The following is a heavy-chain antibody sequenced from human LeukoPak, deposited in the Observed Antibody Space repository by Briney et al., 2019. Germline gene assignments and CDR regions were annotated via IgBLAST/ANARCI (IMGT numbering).Heavy chain of an antibody. V-gene: IGHV3-23*01. Sequence: PGGSLRLSCAASGFTFSSYAMSWVRQAPGKGLEWVSAISGSGGSTYYADSVKGRFTISRDNSKNTLYLQMNSLRAEDTAVYYCAKFGGGNYCGGDCYPFDGYFGYWGQGTLVTVSS. CDR3: AKFGGGNYCGGDCYPFDGYFGY. CDR2: ISGSGGST. CDR1: GFTFSSYA. D-gene: IGHD2-21*02. J-gene: IGHJ4*02.